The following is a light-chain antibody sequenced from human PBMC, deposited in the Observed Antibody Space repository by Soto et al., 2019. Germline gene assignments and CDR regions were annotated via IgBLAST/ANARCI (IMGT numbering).Light chain of an antibody. Sequence: QSALAQPASVSGSPGQSITISCTGTSGDVGGYNYVSWYQQHPGKAPKLMIYEVSNRPSGVSNRFSGSKSGNTASLTISGLQAEDEADYYCSSYTSSSTPLVFGTGTKVTVL. V-gene: IGLV2-14*01. J-gene: IGLJ1*01. CDR3: SSYTSSSTPLV. CDR1: SGDVGGYNY. CDR2: EVS.